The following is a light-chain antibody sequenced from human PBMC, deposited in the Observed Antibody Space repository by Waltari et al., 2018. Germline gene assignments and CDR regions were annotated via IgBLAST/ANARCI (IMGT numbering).Light chain of an antibody. CDR2: AAS. CDR3: QPYYSYRTWT. CDR1: QGISSY. J-gene: IGKJ1*01. V-gene: IGKV1-8*01. Sequence: AIRMTQSPSSFSASTGDRVTITCRASQGISSYLAWYQQKPGKAPKLLIYAASTLQSGVPSRFSGSGSGIDFTLTISCLQSEDFATYYCQPYYSYRTWTFGQGTKVEIK.